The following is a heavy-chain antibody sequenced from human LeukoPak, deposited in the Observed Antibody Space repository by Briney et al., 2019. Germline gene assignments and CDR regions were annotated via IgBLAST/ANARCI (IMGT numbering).Heavy chain of an antibody. CDR2: ISYDGSNK. CDR1: GFTFSSYG. J-gene: IGHJ6*02. D-gene: IGHD6-13*01. Sequence: GRSLRLSCAASGFTFSSYGMHWVRQAPGKGLEWVAVISYDGSNKYYADSVKGRFTISRDNSKNTLYLQMNSLRAEDTAVYYCAKPPRAAAGYYYYGMDVWAKGPRSPSP. V-gene: IGHV3-30*18. CDR3: AKPPRAAAGYYYYGMDV.